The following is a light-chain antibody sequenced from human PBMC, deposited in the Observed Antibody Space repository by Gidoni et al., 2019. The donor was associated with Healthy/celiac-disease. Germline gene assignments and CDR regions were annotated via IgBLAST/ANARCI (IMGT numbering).Light chain of an antibody. CDR3: SSYTSSSTWV. CDR2: EVS. J-gene: IGLJ3*02. CDR1: SSDAGGYNY. V-gene: IGLV2-14*01. Sequence: QSALTQPASVSGSPGPSIPISCTGTSSDAGGYNYVSWYQQHPVKAPKLMIYEVSNRHSGVSNRFSGSKSGNTASLTISGLQAEDEAEYYCSSYTSSSTWVFGGGTKLTVL.